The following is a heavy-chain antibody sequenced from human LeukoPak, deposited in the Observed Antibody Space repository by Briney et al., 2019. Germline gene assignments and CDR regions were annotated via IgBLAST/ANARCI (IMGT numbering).Heavy chain of an antibody. Sequence: GESLKISCQGSGYDFTRYWIAWVRQMPGKGLEWMGIIYPGDSDTRYSPSFQGQVTISVDRSISTAYLQWSSLKASDTAMYYRARHSSGARDYWGQGTLVTVSS. D-gene: IGHD1-26*01. CDR1: GYDFTRYW. J-gene: IGHJ4*02. CDR2: IYPGDSDT. CDR3: ARHSSGARDY. V-gene: IGHV5-51*01.